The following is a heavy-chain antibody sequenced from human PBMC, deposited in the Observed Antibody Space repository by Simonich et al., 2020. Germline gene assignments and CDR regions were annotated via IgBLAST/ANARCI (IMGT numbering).Heavy chain of an antibody. V-gene: IGHV3-21*01. Sequence: EVQLVESGGGLVKPGGSLRLSCAASGFTFSSYSMNWVRQAPGKGLEWVSSISSSSSYIYYADSVKGRFTKPRDNAKHSRYLQRNSLRADDTAVYYCAGGVYCSSTSCSTYYYYGMDVWGQGTTVTVSS. CDR2: ISSSSSYI. J-gene: IGHJ6*02. CDR3: AGGVYCSSTSCSTYYYYGMDV. D-gene: IGHD2-2*01. CDR1: GFTFSSYS.